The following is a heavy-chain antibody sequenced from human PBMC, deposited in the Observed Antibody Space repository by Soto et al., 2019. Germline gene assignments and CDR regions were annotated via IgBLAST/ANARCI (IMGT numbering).Heavy chain of an antibody. CDR2: IYYSGST. V-gene: IGHV4-61*01. CDR3: ARDTRIAVADYYYYGMDV. J-gene: IGHJ6*02. D-gene: IGHD6-19*01. Sequence: WETLSLTCTVSGGSVSSGSYYWSWIRQPPGKGLEWIGYIYYSGSTNYNPSLKSRVTISVDTSKNQFSLKLSSVTAADTAVYYCARDTRIAVADYYYYGMDVWGQGTTVTVSS. CDR1: GGSVSSGSYY.